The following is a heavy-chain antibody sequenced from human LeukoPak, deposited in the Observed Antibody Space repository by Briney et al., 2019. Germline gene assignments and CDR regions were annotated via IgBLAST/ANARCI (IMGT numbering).Heavy chain of an antibody. Sequence: PGGSLRLSCAASGFTFSDYYMSWIRQAPGKGLEWVSYISSSGSTIYYADSVKGRFTISRDNSKNTLYLQMNSLRAEDTAVYYCARDQVRGAWFGAFDIWGQGTMVTVSS. CDR2: ISSSGSTI. CDR1: GFTFSDYY. D-gene: IGHD3-10*01. V-gene: IGHV3-11*04. CDR3: ARDQVRGAWFGAFDI. J-gene: IGHJ3*02.